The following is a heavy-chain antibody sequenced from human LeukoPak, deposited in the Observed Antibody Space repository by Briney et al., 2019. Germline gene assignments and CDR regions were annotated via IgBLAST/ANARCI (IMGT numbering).Heavy chain of an antibody. D-gene: IGHD3-22*01. CDR1: GFTFSSYA. CDR2: ISGSGGST. V-gene: IGHV3-23*01. Sequence: QSGGSLRLSCAASGFTFSSYAMSWVRQAPGKGLEWVSSISGSGGSTYYADSVKGRFTISRDNSKNTLYLQMNSLRAEDTAIYYCARNYDSSLIRWFDLWGQGTLVTVSS. CDR3: ARNYDSSLIRWFDL. J-gene: IGHJ5*02.